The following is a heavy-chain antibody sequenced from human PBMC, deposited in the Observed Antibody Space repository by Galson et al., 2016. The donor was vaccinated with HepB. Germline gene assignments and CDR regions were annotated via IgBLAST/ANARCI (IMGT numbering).Heavy chain of an antibody. Sequence: SLRLSCAASGFTFDDYAMHWVRQAPGKGLEWVSGISWNSGSIGYADSVKGRFTISRDNAKNSLYLQMNSLRAEDTALYYCARDHLWAFDYWGQGTLVTVSS. CDR3: ARDHLWAFDY. CDR2: ISWNSGSI. CDR1: GFTFDDYA. J-gene: IGHJ4*02. D-gene: IGHD7-27*01. V-gene: IGHV3-9*01.